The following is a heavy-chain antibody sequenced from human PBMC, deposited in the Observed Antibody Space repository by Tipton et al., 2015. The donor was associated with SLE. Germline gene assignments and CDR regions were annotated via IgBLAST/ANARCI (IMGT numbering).Heavy chain of an antibody. V-gene: IGHV4-30-4*01. J-gene: IGHJ4*02. CDR1: GGSISSGDYY. CDR2: IYYSGST. CDR3: AGGLTIFGVVPTFDY. D-gene: IGHD3-3*01. Sequence: TLSLTCTVSGGSISSGDYYWSWIRQPPGKGLEWIGYIYYSGSTYYNPSLKSRVTISVDTSKNQFSLKLSSVIAADTAVYYCAGGLTIFGVVPTFDYWGQGALATVSP.